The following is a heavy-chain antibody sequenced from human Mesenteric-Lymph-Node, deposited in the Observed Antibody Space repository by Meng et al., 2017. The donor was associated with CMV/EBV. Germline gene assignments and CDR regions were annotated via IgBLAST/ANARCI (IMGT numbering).Heavy chain of an antibody. CDR1: GYIFISYY. CDR3: ARDPYYSDPSDDFDNYPMDV. CDR2: INPSGGST. J-gene: IGHJ6*02. D-gene: IGHD3-22*01. Sequence: ASVKVSCKASGYIFISYYMHWVRQAPGQGLEWLGIINPSGGSTTYAQKFQGRVTMTRDTSTNTVYLELSSLRSEDTAMYYCARDPYYSDPSDDFDNYPMDVWGQGTTVTVSS. V-gene: IGHV1-46*01.